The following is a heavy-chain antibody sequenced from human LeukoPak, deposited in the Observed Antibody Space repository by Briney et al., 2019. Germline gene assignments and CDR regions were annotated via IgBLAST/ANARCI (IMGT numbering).Heavy chain of an antibody. CDR1: GYTFTGYY. V-gene: IGHV1-2*02. J-gene: IGHJ4*02. Sequence: ASVKVSCKASGYTFTGYYMHWVRQAPGQGLEWMGWIRPNSGGTNYAQKFQGRVTMTRDTSISTAYMELSRLRSDDTAVYCCERGTTRIVVVPDAISSDLGYWGQGTLVTVSS. CDR3: ERGTTRIVVVPDAISSDLGY. CDR2: IRPNSGGT. D-gene: IGHD2-2*01.